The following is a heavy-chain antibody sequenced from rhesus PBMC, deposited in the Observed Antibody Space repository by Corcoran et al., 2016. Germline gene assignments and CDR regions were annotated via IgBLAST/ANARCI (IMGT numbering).Heavy chain of an antibody. Sequence: VHLQGSGPGLVKPSEDLSLPCAVSGGSFSNSWWTWIPQPPGKGLGWIGEMNGNTRLTNSNPSLKSRVTISKVASKTQFSLKLTSVTAAYTSFYYCARSLINSNYGSFDYWGRGLLVTVSS. CDR1: GGSFSNSW. J-gene: IGHJ4*01. V-gene: IGHV4-80*01. CDR2: MNGNTRLT. D-gene: IGHD4-23*01. CDR3: ARSLINSNYGSFDY.